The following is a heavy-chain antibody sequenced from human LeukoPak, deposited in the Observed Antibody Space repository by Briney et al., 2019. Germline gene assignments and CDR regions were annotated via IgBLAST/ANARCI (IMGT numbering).Heavy chain of an antibody. D-gene: IGHD3-22*01. CDR3: ARGYYDSSDFEYFQH. CDR1: GYSFTGYY. V-gene: IGHV1-2*02. CDR2: INPNSGDT. Sequence: GASVKVSCKASGYSFTGYYMHWVRQAPGQGLEWMGWINPNSGDTNFAQNFQGRVTMTRDTSISTVYMELSRLRSDDTAVFYCARGYYDSSDFEYFQHWGQGTLVTVSS. J-gene: IGHJ1*01.